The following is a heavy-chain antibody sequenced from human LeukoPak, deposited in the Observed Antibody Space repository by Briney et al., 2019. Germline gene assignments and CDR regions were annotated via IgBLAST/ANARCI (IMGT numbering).Heavy chain of an antibody. CDR2: INQDGSAK. J-gene: IGHJ4*02. V-gene: IGHV3-7*01. D-gene: IGHD3-3*01. CDR1: GFTFSSYW. CDR3: ARDKATDHWSGFDY. Sequence: GGSLRLSCAASGFTFSSYWMSWVRQAPGKGLEWVANINQDGSAKYYVDSVKGRFTISRDNAKKSLSLQMNSLRAEDTAVYYCARDKATDHWSGFDYWGQGTLVTVSS.